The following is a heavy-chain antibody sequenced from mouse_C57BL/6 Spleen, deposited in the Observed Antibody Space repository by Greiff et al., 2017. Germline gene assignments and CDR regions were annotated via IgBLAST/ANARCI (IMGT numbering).Heavy chain of an antibody. CDR1: GYSFTSYW. V-gene: IGHV1-53*01. Sequence: QVQLQQPGPELVKPGASVKLSCKASGYSFTSYWMYWVKQRPGQGLEWIGNINPSYGGTNYNEKFMSKATLTVDKSSSTAYMQLSGLSSEDSAFYYCARVYFDVWGTGTTVTVSS. CDR2: INPSYGGT. CDR3: ARVYFDV. J-gene: IGHJ1*03.